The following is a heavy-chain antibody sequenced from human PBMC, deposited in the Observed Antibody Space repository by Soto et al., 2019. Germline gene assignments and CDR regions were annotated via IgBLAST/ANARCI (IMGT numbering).Heavy chain of an antibody. Sequence: QVQLQESGPGLVKPSQILSLTCTVSGGSIRSGGYYWSWIRQHPGKDLEWIGYIYYSGSTYYNPSLKSRVTISVDTSKRQFSLKLSSVTAADTAVYYCARDLQYSRLFYGMDVWGQGTTVTVSS. J-gene: IGHJ6*02. CDR2: IYYSGST. V-gene: IGHV4-31*03. CDR3: ARDLQYSRLFYGMDV. D-gene: IGHD6-13*01. CDR1: GGSIRSGGYY.